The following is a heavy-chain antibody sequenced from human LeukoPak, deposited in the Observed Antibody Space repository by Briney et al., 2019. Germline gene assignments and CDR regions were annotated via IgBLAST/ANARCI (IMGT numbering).Heavy chain of an antibody. J-gene: IGHJ4*02. D-gene: IGHD6-13*01. CDR2: IGGSGGGT. CDR1: GITLSNYG. V-gene: IGHV3-23*01. Sequence: PGGSLRLSCAVSGITLSNYGMSWVRQAPGKGLEWVAGIGGSGGGTNYADSVKGRFTISRDNAKNSLYLQMNSLRAEDTAVYYCARVAAAGTPHLIEHYFDYWGQGTLVTVSS. CDR3: ARVAAAGTPHLIEHYFDY.